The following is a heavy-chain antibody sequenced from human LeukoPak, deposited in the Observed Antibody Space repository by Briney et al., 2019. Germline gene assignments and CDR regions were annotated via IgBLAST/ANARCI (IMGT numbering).Heavy chain of an antibody. V-gene: IGHV3-73*01. CDR1: GFNFSGSA. Sequence: PGGSLKLSCAASGFNFSGSAMHWVRQASGKGLEWVGRIRSKANSYATAYAASVKGRFTISRDDSKNTAYLQMNSLKTEDTAVYYCTPNGGSGSYYWGQGTLVTVSS. CDR2: IRSKANSYAT. D-gene: IGHD3-10*01. J-gene: IGHJ4*02. CDR3: TPNGGSGSYY.